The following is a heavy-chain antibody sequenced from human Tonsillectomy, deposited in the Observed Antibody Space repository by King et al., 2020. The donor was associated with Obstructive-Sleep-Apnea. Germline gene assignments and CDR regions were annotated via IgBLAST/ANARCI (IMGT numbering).Heavy chain of an antibody. CDR3: AKVMARGMIVVVIGPNDY. Sequence: VQLVESGGGLVQPGGSLRLSCAASGFTFSSYAMSWVRQAPGKGLEWVSAISGSGGSTCYADSGKGRFTISRDNSKNTLYLQMNSLRAEDTAVYYCAKVMARGMIVVVIGPNDYWGQGTLVTVSS. V-gene: IGHV3-23*04. J-gene: IGHJ4*02. D-gene: IGHD3-22*01. CDR2: ISGSGGST. CDR1: GFTFSSYA.